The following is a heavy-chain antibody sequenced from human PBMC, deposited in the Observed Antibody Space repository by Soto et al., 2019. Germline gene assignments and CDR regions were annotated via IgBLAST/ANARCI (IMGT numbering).Heavy chain of an antibody. CDR1: GGTFSSYA. V-gene: IGHV1-69*13. CDR2: IIPIFGTA. CDR3: ARRDEYGSSWEFDY. J-gene: IGHJ4*02. D-gene: IGHD6-13*01. Sequence: SVKVSCKASGGTFSSYAISWVRQAPGQGLEWMGGIIPIFGTANYAQKFQGRVTITADESTSTAYMELSSLRSEDTAVYYCARRDEYGSSWEFDYWGQGTLVTVSS.